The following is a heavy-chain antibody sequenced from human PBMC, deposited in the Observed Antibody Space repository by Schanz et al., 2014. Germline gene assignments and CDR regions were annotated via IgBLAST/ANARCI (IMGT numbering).Heavy chain of an antibody. CDR2: MSYDGSIK. CDR1: GFIFSNYG. Sequence: VQLVESGGGLVQPGGSLRLSCAASGFIFSNYGMHWVRQAPGKGLEWVAAMSYDGSIKYYGDSVKGRFTISRDNAKNTLYLQMNSLRAEDTAVYYCARLPVGYGSGIWDVWGQGTSVTVSS. D-gene: IGHD3-10*01. CDR3: ARLPVGYGSGIWDV. J-gene: IGHJ6*02. V-gene: IGHV3-33*01.